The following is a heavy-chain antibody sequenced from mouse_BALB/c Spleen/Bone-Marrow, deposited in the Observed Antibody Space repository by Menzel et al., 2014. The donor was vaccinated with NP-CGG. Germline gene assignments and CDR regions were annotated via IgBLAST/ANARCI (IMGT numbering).Heavy chain of an antibody. CDR1: GFAFSSYD. D-gene: IGHD2-3*01. CDR3: ARHEDGYYDAMDY. V-gene: IGHV5-12-1*01. Sequence: EVMLVESGGGLVKPGGSLKLSCAASGFAFSSYDMSWGRQTPEKRLEWVAYISSGGGSTYYPDTVKGRFTIPRDNAKNTLYLQMSSLKSEDTAMYYCARHEDGYYDAMDYWGQGTSVTVSS. CDR2: ISSGGGST. J-gene: IGHJ4*01.